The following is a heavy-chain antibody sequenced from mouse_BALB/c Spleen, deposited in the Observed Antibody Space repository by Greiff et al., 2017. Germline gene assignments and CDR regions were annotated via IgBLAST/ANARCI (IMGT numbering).Heavy chain of an antibody. J-gene: IGHJ3*01. CDR1: GFNIKDTY. Sequence: VQLKESGAELVKPGASVKLSCTASGFNIKDTYMHWVKQRPEQGLEWIGRIDPANGNTKYDPKFQGKATITADTSSNTAYLQLSSLTSEDTAVYYCARSPDYGWFAYWGQGTLVTVSA. CDR2: IDPANGNT. D-gene: IGHD1-1*02. V-gene: IGHV14-3*02. CDR3: ARSPDYGWFAY.